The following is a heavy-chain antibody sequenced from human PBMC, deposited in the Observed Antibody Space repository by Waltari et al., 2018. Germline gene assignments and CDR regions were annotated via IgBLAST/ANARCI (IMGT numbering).Heavy chain of an antibody. D-gene: IGHD3-10*01. J-gene: IGHJ4*02. CDR3: SYGSGSYIDY. CDR1: GYTFTSYY. Sequence: QVQLVQSGAEVKKPGASVTVSCKASGYTFTSYYMHWVRQAPGQGLEWLGIINPSGGSTSYAQKFQGRVTMTRDTSTSTVYMELSSLRSEDTAVYYCSYGSGSYIDYWGQGTLVTVSS. V-gene: IGHV1-46*01. CDR2: INPSGGST.